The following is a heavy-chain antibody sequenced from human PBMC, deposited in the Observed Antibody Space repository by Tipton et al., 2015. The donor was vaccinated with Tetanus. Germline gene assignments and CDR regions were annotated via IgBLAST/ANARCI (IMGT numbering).Heavy chain of an antibody. CDR1: GFTFGDYA. J-gene: IGHJ5*02. CDR2: IDHSGST. CDR3: ARDHRLSASYAGWFDP. D-gene: IGHD2-8*01. Sequence: TLSLTCTTSGFTFGDYAMSWFRQTPGKGLEWIGEIDHSGSTNYNPSLKSRVTMSVDTSRNQFSLRLKSVTPADTAMYYCARDHRLSASYAGWFDPWGQGTLVTVSS. V-gene: IGHV4-34*01.